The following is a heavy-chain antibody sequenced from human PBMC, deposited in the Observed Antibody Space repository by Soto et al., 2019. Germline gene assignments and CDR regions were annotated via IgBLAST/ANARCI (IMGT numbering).Heavy chain of an antibody. CDR2: ISAYNGNT. Sequence: QVQLVQSGSEVKKPGASVKVSCKASGYTFTNYGMSWVRQAPGQGLEWMGWISAYNGNTNHAQNFQGRVTMTTDTTADTAYMGLRSLRSDDTVAYYCARPYCSVGSCYSCWHFDLWGRGALVTVSS. D-gene: IGHD2-15*01. CDR1: GYTFTNYG. CDR3: ARPYCSVGSCYSCWHFDL. J-gene: IGHJ2*01. V-gene: IGHV1-18*01.